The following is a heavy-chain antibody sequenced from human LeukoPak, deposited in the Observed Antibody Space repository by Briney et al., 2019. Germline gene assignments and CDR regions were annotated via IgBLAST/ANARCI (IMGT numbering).Heavy chain of an antibody. J-gene: IGHJ4*02. CDR3: AKTRPLDSSSWSHGDY. CDR1: GFTFSSYA. CDR2: ISGSGDST. V-gene: IGHV3-23*01. Sequence: GGSLRLSCAASGFTFSSYAMSWVRQVPGKGLEWVSAISGSGDSTYYGDSVKGRFTISRGNSKNTLYLQMNSLRAEDTAVYYCAKTRPLDSSSWSHGDYWGQGTLVTVSS. D-gene: IGHD6-13*01.